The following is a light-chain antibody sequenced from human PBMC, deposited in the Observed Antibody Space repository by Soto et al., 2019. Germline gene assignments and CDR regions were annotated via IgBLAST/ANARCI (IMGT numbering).Light chain of an antibody. CDR2: AAS. V-gene: IGKV3-20*01. CDR1: QGVSGSY. CDR3: QQYGSSGT. Sequence: EIVLTQSPGTLSLSPGERATLSCRASQGVSGSYLAWYQQKPGQAPRLLIFAASTRATGIPGRFSGSGSGTEFTLTISSLQSEDFAVYYCQQYGSSGTFGQGTKVDIK. J-gene: IGKJ1*01.